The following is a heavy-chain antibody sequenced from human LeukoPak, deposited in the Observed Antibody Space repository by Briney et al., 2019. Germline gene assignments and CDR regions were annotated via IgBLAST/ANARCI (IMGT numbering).Heavy chain of an antibody. CDR1: GGTFSSYA. J-gene: IGHJ6*03. CDR3: ARDRDVVVPAATRGGYYYYMDV. D-gene: IGHD2-2*01. V-gene: IGHV1-69*05. CDR2: IIHIFGTA. Sequence: ATVKVSCKASGGTFSSYAISWVRQAPGQGLEWMGGIIHIFGTANYAQKFQGRVTITTDESTSTAYMELSSLRSEDTAVYYCARDRDVVVPAATRGGYYYYMDVWSKGTTVTVYS.